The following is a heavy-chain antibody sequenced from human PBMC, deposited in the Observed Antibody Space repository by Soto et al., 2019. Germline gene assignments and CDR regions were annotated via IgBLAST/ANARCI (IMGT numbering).Heavy chain of an antibody. CDR2: ISGYNGNS. V-gene: IGHV1-18*01. D-gene: IGHD2-15*01. CDR3: AREDIQDIVVVVVAPEGLGY. Sequence: QVQLVQSGAEVKKPGASVKVSCKASGYTFTSYGISWVRQAPGQGLEWMGRISGYNGNSNYAQNHQGRVTMNTDTAPNTAYMELRSLRSDDTAVYYCAREDIQDIVVVVVAPEGLGYWGQGTLVTVSS. CDR1: GYTFTSYG. J-gene: IGHJ4*02.